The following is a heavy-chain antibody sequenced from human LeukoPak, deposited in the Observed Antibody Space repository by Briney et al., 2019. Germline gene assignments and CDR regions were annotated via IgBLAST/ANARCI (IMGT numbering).Heavy chain of an antibody. Sequence: PETLSLTCTVSGGSISSNSHYWAWIRQPPGKGLEWIGSIHYSGSTFYSPSLKSRVTISVDTSKNQFSLILTSVTASDTAVYYCAREEASVGDYWGQGILVTVSS. CDR2: IHYSGST. D-gene: IGHD2-21*01. CDR3: AREEASVGDY. CDR1: GGSISSNSHY. J-gene: IGHJ4*02. V-gene: IGHV4-39*01.